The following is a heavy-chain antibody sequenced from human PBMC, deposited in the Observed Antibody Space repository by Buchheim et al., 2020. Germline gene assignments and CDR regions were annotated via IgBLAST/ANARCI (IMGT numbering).Heavy chain of an antibody. J-gene: IGHJ4*02. CDR2: IYGSGST. D-gene: IGHD5-18*01. CDR1: GGSISSVGSY. CDR3: ARVNTAMVTMDY. V-gene: IGHV4-30-4*08. Sequence: QVQLQESGPGLVKPSQTLSLTCTVSGGSISSVGSYWGWIRQPPGKGLEYIGYIYGSGSTYNNPSLQSRITMSVDTSKNQFSLKLSSVTAADTAIYYCARVNTAMVTMDYWGPGTL.